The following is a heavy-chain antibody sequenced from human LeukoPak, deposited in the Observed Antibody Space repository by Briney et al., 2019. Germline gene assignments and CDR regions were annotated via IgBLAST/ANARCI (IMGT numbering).Heavy chain of an antibody. Sequence: PGGSLRLSCAASGFTFDDYAMHWVRQAPGKGLEWVSAISGSGGSTYYADSVKGRFTISRDNSKNTLYLQMNSLRAEDTAVYYCAKATEWEPRGDYWGQGTLVTVSS. V-gene: IGHV3-23*01. CDR3: AKATEWEPRGDY. CDR2: ISGSGGST. J-gene: IGHJ4*02. D-gene: IGHD1-26*01. CDR1: GFTFDDYA.